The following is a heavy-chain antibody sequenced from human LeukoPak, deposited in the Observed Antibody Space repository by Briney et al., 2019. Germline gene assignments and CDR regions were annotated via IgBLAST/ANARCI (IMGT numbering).Heavy chain of an antibody. CDR3: ARDRLKDTAMVPSFDY. CDR1: GYTFTGYY. J-gene: IGHJ4*02. V-gene: IGHV1-2*02. D-gene: IGHD5-18*01. CDR2: INPNSGGT. Sequence: ASVKVSCKASGYTFTGYYMHWVRQAPGQGLEWMGWINPNSGGTNYAQKFQGRVTMTRDMSTSTVYMELSSLRSEDTAVYYCARDRLKDTAMVPSFDYWGQGTLVTVSS.